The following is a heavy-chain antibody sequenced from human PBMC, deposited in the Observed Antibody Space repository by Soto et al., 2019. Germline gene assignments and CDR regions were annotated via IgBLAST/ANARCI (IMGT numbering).Heavy chain of an antibody. CDR3: ARAGDDYGDYVDAFDI. V-gene: IGHV1-69*02. J-gene: IGHJ3*02. CDR2: IIPILGIA. CDR1: GGTFSSYT. Sequence: QVQLVQSGAEVKKPGSSVKVSCKASGGTFSSYTISWVRQAPGQGLEWMGRIIPILGIANYAQKFQGRVTITXXKXTXXAYMERSSLRSEDTAVYYCARAGDDYGDYVDAFDIWGQGTMVTVSS. D-gene: IGHD4-17*01.